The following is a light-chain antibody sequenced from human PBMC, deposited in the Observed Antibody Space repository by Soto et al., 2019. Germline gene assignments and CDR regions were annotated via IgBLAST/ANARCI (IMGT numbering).Light chain of an antibody. Sequence: QSVLTQPPSVSGAPGQRVTISCTGSSSNIGAGYDVHWYQQLPGTAPKLLIYGNSNRPSGVPDRFSGSKSGTSASLAITGLQPEDEADYYCLSSYSSPRLLFGGGTKLTVL. CDR1: SSNIGAGYD. V-gene: IGLV1-40*01. CDR3: LSSYSSPRLL. CDR2: GNS. J-gene: IGLJ2*01.